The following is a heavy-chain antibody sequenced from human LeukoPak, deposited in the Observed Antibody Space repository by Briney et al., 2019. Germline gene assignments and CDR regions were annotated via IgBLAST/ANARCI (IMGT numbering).Heavy chain of an antibody. CDR1: GFTFSSYA. V-gene: IGHV3-23*01. CDR2: ISGSGGST. D-gene: IGHD6-19*01. J-gene: IGHJ4*02. Sequence: GGSLRLSCAASGFTFSSYAMSWVRQAPGKGLEWVSAISGSGGSTYYADSVKGRFTISRDNSKNTLYLQMNSLRAEDTAVYYCAKPTAMWQWLVQYFDYWGQGTLVTVSS. CDR3: AKPTAMWQWLVQYFDY.